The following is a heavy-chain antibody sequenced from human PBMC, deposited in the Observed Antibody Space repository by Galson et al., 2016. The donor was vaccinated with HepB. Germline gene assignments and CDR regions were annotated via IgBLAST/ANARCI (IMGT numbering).Heavy chain of an antibody. V-gene: IGHV3-53*01. CDR1: GFTVSNNY. D-gene: IGHD1-26*01. CDR2: MYSGGRT. J-gene: IGHJ4*02. CDR3: ASSPGAGL. Sequence: SLRLSCAASGFTVSNNYMSWVRQAPGMGLEGVSVMYSGGRTHYADSVKGRFTISRDSSKNTLYLQMNSLRNEDTAGYYCASSPGAGLWGQGTLVTVSS.